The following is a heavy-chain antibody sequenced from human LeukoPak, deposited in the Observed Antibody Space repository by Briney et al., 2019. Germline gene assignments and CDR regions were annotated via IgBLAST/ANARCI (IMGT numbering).Heavy chain of an antibody. CDR2: IYYSGST. V-gene: IGHV4-39*01. D-gene: IGHD2-15*01. CDR1: GGSISSTSYY. CDR3: ARPCSGGSCYRGLEYFDY. J-gene: IGHJ4*02. Sequence: PSETLSLTCTVSGGSISSTSYYWGWIRQPPGKWLEWIGSIYYSGSTYYNPSLKSRVTISVDTSKNQFSLKLSSVTAADTAVYYCARPCSGGSCYRGLEYFDYWGQGTLVTVSS.